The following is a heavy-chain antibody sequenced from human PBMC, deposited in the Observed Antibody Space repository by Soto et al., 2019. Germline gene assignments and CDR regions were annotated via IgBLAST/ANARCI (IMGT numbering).Heavy chain of an antibody. Sequence: QVQLVQSGAEVKKPGASVKVSCKASGYTFTGYDINWVRQATGQGLEWMGWMNPHSGNTNYAQKFQGRVTMTRNTSISTAYMELSSLRSEDTAMYYCARGRVIIWVDIWGQGTMVTVSS. CDR1: GYTFTGYD. J-gene: IGHJ3*02. CDR3: ARGRVIIWVDI. D-gene: IGHD2-21*01. CDR2: MNPHSGNT. V-gene: IGHV1-8*01.